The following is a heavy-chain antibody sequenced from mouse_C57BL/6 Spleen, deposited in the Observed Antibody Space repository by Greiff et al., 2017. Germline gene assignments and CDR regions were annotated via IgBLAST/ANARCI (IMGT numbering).Heavy chain of an antibody. CDR2: IYPGDGDT. Sequence: QVQLQQSGPELVKPGASVKISCKASGYAFSSSWMNWVKQRPGKGLEWIGRIYPGDGDTNYNEKFKGKATLTADKSSSTAYMQLSSLTSEDSAVYFCARRDGHYEGFAYWGQGTLVTVSA. V-gene: IGHV1-82*01. D-gene: IGHD1-2*01. CDR1: GYAFSSSW. CDR3: ARRDGHYEGFAY. J-gene: IGHJ3*01.